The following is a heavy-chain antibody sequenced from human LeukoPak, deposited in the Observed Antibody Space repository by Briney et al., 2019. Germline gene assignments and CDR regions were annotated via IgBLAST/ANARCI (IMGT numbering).Heavy chain of an antibody. CDR1: GFTFSRYC. J-gene: IGHJ4*02. CDR2: RNENESEK. V-gene: IGHV3-7*01. CDR3: ARDKSEGPTKLDY. D-gene: IGHD1-1*01. Sequence: GGSLRLSCAASGFTFSRYCMRWVREAPGKGREWVANRNENESEKDYVDALMGRFTISRDNAKNSLYLQMNSLRAEDTAVYYCARDKSEGPTKLDYWGQGILVTVSS.